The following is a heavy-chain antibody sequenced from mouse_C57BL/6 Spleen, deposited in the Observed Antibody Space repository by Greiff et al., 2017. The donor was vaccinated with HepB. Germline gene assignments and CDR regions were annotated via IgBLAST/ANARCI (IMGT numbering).Heavy chain of an antibody. D-gene: IGHD1-1*01. CDR2: IDPETGGT. Sequence: VQLQQSGAELVRPGASVTLSCKASGYTFTDYEMHWVKQTPVHGLEWIGAIDPETGGTAYNQKFKGKAILTADKSSSTAYMELRSLTSEDSAVYYCTRIITTVVGFDYWGQGTTLTVSS. V-gene: IGHV1-15*01. CDR1: GYTFTDYE. CDR3: TRIITTVVGFDY. J-gene: IGHJ2*01.